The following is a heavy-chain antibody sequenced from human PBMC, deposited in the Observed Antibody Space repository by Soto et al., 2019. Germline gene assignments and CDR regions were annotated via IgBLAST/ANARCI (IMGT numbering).Heavy chain of an antibody. Sequence: EVQLAESGGGLVQPGRSLRLSCAASGFIFDDYSMHWVRQAPGKGLEWVSGISQSSGTILYAVSVKGRFTISRDNARNSLYLQMNSLGAEDSAFYYCVRHMVRAPLTTRGAFDVWGQGTMVTVSS. V-gene: IGHV3-9*01. CDR2: ISQSSGTI. J-gene: IGHJ3*01. D-gene: IGHD3-22*01. CDR1: GFIFDDYS. CDR3: VRHMVRAPLTTRGAFDV.